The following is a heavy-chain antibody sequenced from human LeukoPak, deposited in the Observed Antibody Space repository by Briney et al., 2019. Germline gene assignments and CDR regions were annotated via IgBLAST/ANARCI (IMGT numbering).Heavy chain of an antibody. CDR3: ARGYSSSWYYNWFDP. D-gene: IGHD6-13*01. Sequence: SETLSLTCTVSGGSISSYYWSWIRQPAGKGLEWIGRMHTSGSTNYNPSLKSRVTMSGDTSTNQFSLKLSSVTATDTALYYCARGYSSSWYYNWFDPWGQGTLVTVSS. CDR1: GGSISSYY. J-gene: IGHJ5*02. V-gene: IGHV4-4*07. CDR2: MHTSGST.